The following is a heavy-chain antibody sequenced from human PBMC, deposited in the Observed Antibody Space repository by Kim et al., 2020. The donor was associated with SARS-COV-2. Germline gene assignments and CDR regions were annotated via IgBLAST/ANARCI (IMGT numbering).Heavy chain of an antibody. CDR3: ARGAGCSGGSCLYYFDY. D-gene: IGHD2-15*01. V-gene: IGHV1-69*01. J-gene: IGHJ4*02. Sequence: FQGKDTITADESTSTAYMELSSLRSEDTAVYYCARGAGCSGGSCLYYFDYWGQGTLVTVSS.